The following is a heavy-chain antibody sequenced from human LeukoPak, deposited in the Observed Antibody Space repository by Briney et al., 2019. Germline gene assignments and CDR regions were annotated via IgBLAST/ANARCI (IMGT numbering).Heavy chain of an antibody. J-gene: IGHJ4*02. CDR2: IIPIFGTA. CDR1: GGTFSSYA. CDR3: AREGSSSPYYFDY. D-gene: IGHD6-6*01. Sequence: ASVKVSCKASGGTFSSYAISWVRQAPGQGLEWMGGIIPIFGTANYAQKFQGRVTITADESTSTAYMELSRLRSDDTAVYYCAREGSSSPYYFDYWGQGTLVTVSS. V-gene: IGHV1-69*01.